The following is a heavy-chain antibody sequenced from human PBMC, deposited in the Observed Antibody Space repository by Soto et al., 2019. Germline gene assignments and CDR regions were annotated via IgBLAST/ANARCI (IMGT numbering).Heavy chain of an antibody. CDR1: GCTYSSGC. V-gene: IGHV3-9*01. CDR3: AKTGSSGAFDI. CDR2: VSGNRGST. Sequence: GGSVRQCGAAAGCTYSSGCRHWVRQAPGKGLVWVSGVSGNRGSTGYADSVKGRFTISRDNAKNSLYLQMNSLRAEDTALYYCAKTGSSGAFDIWGQGTMVTVSS. D-gene: IGHD6-25*01. J-gene: IGHJ3*02.